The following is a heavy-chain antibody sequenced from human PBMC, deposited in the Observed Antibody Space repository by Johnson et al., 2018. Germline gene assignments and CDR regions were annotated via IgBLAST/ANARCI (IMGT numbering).Heavy chain of an antibody. J-gene: IGHJ6*02. CDR3: VAMNIPAPEVPYDV. V-gene: IGHV3-9*01. D-gene: IGHD6-13*01. CDR1: GFTFDDYA. CDR2: ISWNSGSI. Sequence: EVQLVESGGGLVQPGRSLRLSCAASGFTFDDYAMHWVRQAPGKGLGWVSGISWNSGSIGYADSVKGRFTISRDNAKNSLYLQMNSLRAGDTAVYYCVAMNIPAPEVPYDVWGQGTTVTVSS.